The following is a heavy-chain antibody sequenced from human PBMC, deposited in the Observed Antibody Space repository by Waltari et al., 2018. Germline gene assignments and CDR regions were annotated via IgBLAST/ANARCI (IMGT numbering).Heavy chain of an antibody. V-gene: IGHV3-23*01. D-gene: IGHD4-17*01. CDR2: ISGSGGRT. CDR1: GSTVDGFS. J-gene: IGHJ5*02. Sequence: QLLQSGGGLVEPGGFLIRACDASGSTVDGFSMNWVRQAPGNGLEWVSGISGSGGRTFYAGSVRGRFTISRDNSKNTLYLQMSSLRGEDTAIYYCAKDRLADYFDSGVYWFDPWGQGTLVTVSS. CDR3: AKDRLADYFDSGVYWFDP.